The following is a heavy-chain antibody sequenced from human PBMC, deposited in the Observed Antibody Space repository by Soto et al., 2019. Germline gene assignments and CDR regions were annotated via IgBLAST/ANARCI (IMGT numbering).Heavy chain of an antibody. CDR3: AHGGVEWLYGY. D-gene: IGHD3-3*01. V-gene: IGHV2-5*02. Sequence: QITLKASGPTLVRPTQTLTLTCTFSGFSLSTRGVGVGWIRLPPGQDLEWLALIYWDDDKRYSPSLKSRLTISKDTSKNQVVLTMTNMDPVDTATYYCAHGGVEWLYGYWGQGTLVTVSS. CDR1: GFSLSTRGVG. CDR2: IYWDDDK. J-gene: IGHJ4*02.